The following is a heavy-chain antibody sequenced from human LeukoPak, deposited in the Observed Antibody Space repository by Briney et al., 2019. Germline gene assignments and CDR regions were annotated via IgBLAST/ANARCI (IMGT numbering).Heavy chain of an antibody. CDR2: ISGSGGST. V-gene: IGHV3-23*01. CDR1: GFTFSSYA. CDR3: AKDPRERYCSGGSCYSHWFDP. J-gene: IGHJ5*02. Sequence: GGSLRLSCAASGFTFSSYAMSWVRQAPGKGLEWVSAISGSGGSTYYADSVKGRSTISRDNSKNTLYLQMNSLRAEDTAVYYCAKDPRERYCSGGSCYSHWFDPWGQGTLVTVSS. D-gene: IGHD2-15*01.